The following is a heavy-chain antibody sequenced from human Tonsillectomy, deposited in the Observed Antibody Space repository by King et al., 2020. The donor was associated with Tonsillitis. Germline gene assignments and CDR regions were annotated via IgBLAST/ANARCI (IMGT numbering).Heavy chain of an antibody. D-gene: IGHD6-13*01. V-gene: IGHV3-30*04. Sequence: VQLVESGGGVVQPGRSLRLSCAGSGFTFSNYAMHWVRQPPGKGLEWVAVISFNGNNKYYADSVKGRFTISRDNSKNTLYFQMNSLRTEDTAVYYCARDSIAVGIAIAGGAFDIWGQGTMVTVSS. CDR3: ARDSIAVGIAIAGGAFDI. CDR1: GFTFSNYA. J-gene: IGHJ3*02. CDR2: ISFNGNNK.